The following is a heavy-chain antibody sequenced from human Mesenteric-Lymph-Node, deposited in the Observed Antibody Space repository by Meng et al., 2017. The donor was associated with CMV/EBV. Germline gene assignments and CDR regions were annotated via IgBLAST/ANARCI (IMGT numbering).Heavy chain of an antibody. CDR3: ARDPGVDF. CDR1: GFTFNNFP. Sequence: GESLKISCVASGFTFNNFPIHWVRQAPGKGLEWVAVISYDATHQHYAQSVKGRFTISRDNSKSTLYLQMNSLRPEDTAVSYCARDPGVDFWGQGTLVTVSS. D-gene: IGHD3-3*01. CDR2: ISYDATHQ. J-gene: IGHJ4*02. V-gene: IGHV3-30*04.